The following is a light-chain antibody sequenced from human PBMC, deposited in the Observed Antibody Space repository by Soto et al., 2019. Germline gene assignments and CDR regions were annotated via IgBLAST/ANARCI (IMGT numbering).Light chain of an antibody. J-gene: IGKJ4*01. CDR3: QQSSNWPLT. V-gene: IGKV3-11*01. CDR1: QSVSSY. CDR2: DAS. Sequence: EIVLTQSPATLSLSPGERATLSCRASQSVSSYLAWYQQKPGQAPRLLIYDASNRATGIPARFSGSGSGTDFTLTISSLEPEDFAVDYCQQSSNWPLTFGGGTKVEIK.